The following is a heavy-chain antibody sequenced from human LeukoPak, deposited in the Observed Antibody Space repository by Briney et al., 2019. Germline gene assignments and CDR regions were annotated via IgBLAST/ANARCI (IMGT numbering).Heavy chain of an antibody. Sequence: ASVNVSCKASGYTFTVYYMHWVRQAPGQGLEWMGRINPNSGGTNYAQKFQGRVTMTRDTSISTAYMELSRLRSDDTAVYYCARQTMVRGVITPFDYWGQGTLVTVSS. D-gene: IGHD3-10*01. CDR3: ARQTMVRGVITPFDY. J-gene: IGHJ4*02. CDR2: INPNSGGT. V-gene: IGHV1-2*06. CDR1: GYTFTVYY.